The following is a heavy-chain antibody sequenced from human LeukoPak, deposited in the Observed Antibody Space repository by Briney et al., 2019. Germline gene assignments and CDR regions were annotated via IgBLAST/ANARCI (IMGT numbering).Heavy chain of an antibody. CDR1: GFTFSSYA. Sequence: PGRSLRLSCAASGFTFSSYAMHWVRQAPGKGLEWVAVISYDGSNKYYADSVKGRFTISRDNSKNTLYLQMNSLRAEDTAVYYCARGAHTYCSGGSCFRGYYYYGMDVWGQGTTVTVSS. CDR3: ARGAHTYCSGGSCFRGYYYYGMDV. D-gene: IGHD2-15*01. CDR2: ISYDGSNK. J-gene: IGHJ6*02. V-gene: IGHV3-30-3*01.